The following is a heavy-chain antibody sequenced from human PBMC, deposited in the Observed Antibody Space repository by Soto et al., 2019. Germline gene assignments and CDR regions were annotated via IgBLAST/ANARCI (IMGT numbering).Heavy chain of an antibody. J-gene: IGHJ6*02. CDR1: SGPSSSHN. D-gene: IGHD1-1*01. CDR2: VYSTGGT. V-gene: IGHV4-59*08. CDR3: VRQGIGNLHGLVDV. Sequence: QVQLQQSGPGLVKPSETLSLTCSVSSGPSSSHNWGWIRPPPGRGLEWIGYVYSTGGTSYNPSLKSRVTLSAGTSTNPSSLTLTSVPAADTAVYYCVRQGIGNLHGLVDVWGQGTRVRVSS.